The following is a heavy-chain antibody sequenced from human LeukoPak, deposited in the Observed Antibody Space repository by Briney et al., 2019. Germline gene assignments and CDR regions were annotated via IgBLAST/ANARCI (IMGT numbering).Heavy chain of an antibody. V-gene: IGHV3-7*01. Sequence: QSGGSLRLSCAASGFTFSSYGMTWVRQAPGKGLEWVASIKQDGSEKYYVDSLKGRFTISRDNAKNSLYLQMNSLRAEDTAVYYCAREDWIEKKGSFDIWGQGTMVTVSS. D-gene: IGHD2-2*03. CDR2: IKQDGSEK. CDR1: GFTFSSYG. J-gene: IGHJ3*02. CDR3: AREDWIEKKGSFDI.